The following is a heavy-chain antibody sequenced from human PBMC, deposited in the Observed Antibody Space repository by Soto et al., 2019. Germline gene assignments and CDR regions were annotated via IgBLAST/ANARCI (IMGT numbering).Heavy chain of an antibody. CDR3: AVGYCSGASCPSHPQIWSHP. D-gene: IGHD2-15*01. CDR1: GYTFTSYG. V-gene: IGHV1-18*01. CDR2: ISAYNGNT. Sequence: ASVKVSCKASGYTFTSYGISWVRQAPGQGLEWMGWISAYNGNTNYAQKLQGRVTMTTDTSTSTAYMELSSLRSEDTAVYYCAVGYCSGASCPSHPQIWSHPWGQGTLVPVSS. J-gene: IGHJ5*02.